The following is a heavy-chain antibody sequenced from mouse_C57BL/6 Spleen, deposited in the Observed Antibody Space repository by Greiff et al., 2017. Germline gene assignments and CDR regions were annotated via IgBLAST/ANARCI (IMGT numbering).Heavy chain of an antibody. D-gene: IGHD3-2*02. CDR2: IDPETGGT. Sequence: QVHVKQSGAELVRPGASVTLSCKASGYTFTDYEMHWVKQTPVHGLEWIGAIDPETGGTAYNQKFKGKAILTADKSSSTAYMELRSLTSEDSAVYYCELDSSGFYAMDYWGQGTSVTVSS. CDR1: GYTFTDYE. CDR3: ELDSSGFYAMDY. V-gene: IGHV1-15*01. J-gene: IGHJ4*01.